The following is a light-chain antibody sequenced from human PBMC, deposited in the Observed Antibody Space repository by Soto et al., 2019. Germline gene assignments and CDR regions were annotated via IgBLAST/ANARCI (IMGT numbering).Light chain of an antibody. J-gene: IGLJ1*01. Sequence: QSVLTQPPSVSGAPGQRVTISCTGSSSNIGAGYDVHWYQQLPGTAPKLLIYGNSNRPSGVPDRFSGSKSGTSASLAITGLQAEDEADYYCRSYDSSLRGLVFGTGTKVTVL. CDR2: GNS. CDR3: RSYDSSLRGLV. V-gene: IGLV1-40*01. CDR1: SSNIGAGYD.